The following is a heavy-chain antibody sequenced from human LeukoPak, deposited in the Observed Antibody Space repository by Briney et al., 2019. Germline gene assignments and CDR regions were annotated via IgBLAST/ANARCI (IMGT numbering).Heavy chain of an antibody. J-gene: IGHJ4*02. V-gene: IGHV3-20*04. CDR3: ARFPKSGYSYGYYFDY. CDR2: IHWNGGST. D-gene: IGHD5-18*01. Sequence: PGGSLRLSCAASGFTFDDYGMSWLRQAPGKGLEWVSGIHWNGGSTGYADSVKGRFTVSRDNAKNSLYLQMNSLRAEDTALYYCARFPKSGYSYGYYFDYWGQGTLVTVSS. CDR1: GFTFDDYG.